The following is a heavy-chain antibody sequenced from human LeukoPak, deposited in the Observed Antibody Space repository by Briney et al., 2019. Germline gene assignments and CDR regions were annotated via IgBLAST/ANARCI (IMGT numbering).Heavy chain of an antibody. D-gene: IGHD3-22*01. CDR2: INHSGGT. Sequence: PSETLSLTCTVSGDSISHYYWTWVRQPPGKGLEWIGEINHSGGTSYNQSLKSRVTISVDTSENQFSLKLSSVTAADTAVYYCARRVLYYYDTRAYFDYWGQGTLVTVSS. J-gene: IGHJ4*02. CDR3: ARRVLYYYDTRAYFDY. V-gene: IGHV4-34*01. CDR1: GDSISHYY.